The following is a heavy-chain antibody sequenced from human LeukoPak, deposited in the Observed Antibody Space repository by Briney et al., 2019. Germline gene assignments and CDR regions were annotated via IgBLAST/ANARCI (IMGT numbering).Heavy chain of an antibody. CDR2: ISSSSSYK. Sequence: GGSLRLSYAASGFTLNSYSMNWVRQAPGKGLEWVSSISSSSSYKYYADSVKGRFTISRDNAKNSLYLQMNSLRAEDTAVYYCARDLEVVVPRAAGYYYYYMDVWGKGTTVTVSS. CDR1: GFTLNSYS. D-gene: IGHD2-2*01. V-gene: IGHV3-21*01. CDR3: ARDLEVVVPRAAGYYYYYMDV. J-gene: IGHJ6*03.